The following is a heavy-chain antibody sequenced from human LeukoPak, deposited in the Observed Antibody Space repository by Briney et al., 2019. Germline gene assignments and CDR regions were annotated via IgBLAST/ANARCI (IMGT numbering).Heavy chain of an antibody. J-gene: IGHJ3*02. Sequence: GGSLRLSCAASGFTFDDYAVHWVRQAPGKGLEWVSSISWNSGIIGYADTVEGRFTISRDSAKNSLYLQMNSLRAEDTALYYCAKSVVPGRTGAFDIWGQGTMVTVSP. D-gene: IGHD2-2*01. CDR2: ISWNSGII. CDR3: AKSVVPGRTGAFDI. V-gene: IGHV3-9*01. CDR1: GFTFDDYA.